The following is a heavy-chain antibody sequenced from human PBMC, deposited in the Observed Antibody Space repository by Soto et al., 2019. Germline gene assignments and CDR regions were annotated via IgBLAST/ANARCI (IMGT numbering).Heavy chain of an antibody. CDR2: IYYSGST. J-gene: IGHJ4*02. Sequence: SETMSLTCTVSGGSISSGVYYWSWHRQHPGKGLEWIGYIYYSGSTYYNPSLKSRVTISVDTSKNQFSLKLSSVTAADTAVYYCARVGGDYVPFDYWGQGTLVTVSS. CDR1: GGSISSGVYY. CDR3: ARVGGDYVPFDY. D-gene: IGHD4-17*01. V-gene: IGHV4-30-4*08.